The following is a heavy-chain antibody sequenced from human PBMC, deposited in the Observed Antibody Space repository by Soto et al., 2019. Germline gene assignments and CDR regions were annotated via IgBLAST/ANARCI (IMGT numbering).Heavy chain of an antibody. CDR3: ARGSGYDSYGMDV. V-gene: IGHV3-7*03. Sequence: PGGSLRLSCAASGFTFTNYWITWVRQAPGKGLEWVANIKQHGSERYYVDSVKGRFTISRDNAKSSLYLQMNSLRAEDTAVYYCARGSGYDSYGMDVWGQGTTVTVSS. CDR1: GFTFTNYW. J-gene: IGHJ6*02. D-gene: IGHD5-12*01. CDR2: IKQHGSER.